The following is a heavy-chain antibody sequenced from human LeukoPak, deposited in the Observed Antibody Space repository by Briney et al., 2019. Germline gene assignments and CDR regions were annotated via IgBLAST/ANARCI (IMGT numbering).Heavy chain of an antibody. CDR3: ARELIEDQNWFDP. CDR2: INPHSGVT. CDR1: GYTFTDYF. D-gene: IGHD3-22*01. Sequence: ASVTVSCTPSGYTFTDYFIHWVRQAPGQGLEWMGWINPHSGVTNYAQKFQARVTLTRDTTISTAYMELSGLRSDDTAVYFCARELIEDQNWFDPWGQGSQVTVSS. J-gene: IGHJ5*02. V-gene: IGHV1-2*02.